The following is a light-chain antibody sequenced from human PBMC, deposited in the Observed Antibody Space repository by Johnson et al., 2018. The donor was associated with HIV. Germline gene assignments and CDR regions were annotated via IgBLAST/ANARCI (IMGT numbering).Light chain of an antibody. J-gene: IGLJ1*01. CDR3: GTWDSSLTSYV. Sequence: QSVLTQPPSVSAAPGQKVTISCSGSRSNIGNNYVSWYQQLPGTAPKLLISNNSKRPSGIPDRFSGSKSGTSATLAITGLQTGDEADYYCGTWDSSLTSYVFGAGTKVTVL. V-gene: IGLV1-51*01. CDR2: NNS. CDR1: RSNIGNNY.